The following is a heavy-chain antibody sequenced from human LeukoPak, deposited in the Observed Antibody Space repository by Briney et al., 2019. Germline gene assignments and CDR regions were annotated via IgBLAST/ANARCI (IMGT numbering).Heavy chain of an antibody. CDR3: ARDYSSGYYYAPFDY. D-gene: IGHD3-22*01. CDR1: GGTFSSYA. J-gene: IGHJ4*02. V-gene: IGHV1-69*05. Sequence: SVKVSCKASGGTFSSYAISWVRQAPGQGLEWMGGIIPIFGTANYAQKFQGRVTITTDESTSTAYMEMSSLRSEDTAVYYCARDYSSGYYYAPFDYWGQGTLVTVSS. CDR2: IIPIFGTA.